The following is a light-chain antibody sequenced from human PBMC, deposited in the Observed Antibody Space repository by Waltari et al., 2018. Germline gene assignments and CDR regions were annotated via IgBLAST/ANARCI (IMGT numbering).Light chain of an antibody. CDR2: SNN. Sequence: QSALTQPASVSGSPGQSITISCTGTFSDVGGYHYVSWYQHHPGKAPKLLIYSNNQRPSGVPDRISGSKSGTSASLAISGLQSDDETDYYCAVWDDSLNGWVFGGGTKLTVL. CDR1: FSDVGGYHY. V-gene: IGLV2-14*03. J-gene: IGLJ3*02. CDR3: AVWDDSLNGWV.